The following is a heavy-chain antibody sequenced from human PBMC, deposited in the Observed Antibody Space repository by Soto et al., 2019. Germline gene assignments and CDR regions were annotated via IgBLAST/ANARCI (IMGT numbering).Heavy chain of an antibody. CDR1: GFTLSIYD. D-gene: IGHD1-1*01. CDR3: AKLIYPLNSSGLDV. Sequence: QVQLVQSGGGVVQPGRSLRLSCATSGFTLSIYDMQWVRHAPGKGLEWVALISYEGLNTYYADSVRGRFIISRDNSKNILYLQMHSLRPDDTAVYYCAKLIYPLNSSGLDVWGQGATVIVSS. V-gene: IGHV3-30*18. CDR2: ISYEGLNT. J-gene: IGHJ6*02.